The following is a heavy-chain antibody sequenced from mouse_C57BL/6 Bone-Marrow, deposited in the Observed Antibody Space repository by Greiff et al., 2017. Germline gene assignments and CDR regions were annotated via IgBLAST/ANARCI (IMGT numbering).Heavy chain of an antibody. V-gene: IGHV5-15*01. CDR1: GFTFSDYG. D-gene: IGHD2-3*01. CDR2: ISNLAYSI. Sequence: EVKLMESGGGLVQPGGSLKLSCAASGFTFSDYGMAWVRQAPRKGPEWVAFISNLAYSIYYADTVTGRFTISRENAKNTLYLEMSSLRSEDTAMYYCARLDDGYPYYAMDYWGQGTSVTVSS. CDR3: ARLDDGYPYYAMDY. J-gene: IGHJ4*01.